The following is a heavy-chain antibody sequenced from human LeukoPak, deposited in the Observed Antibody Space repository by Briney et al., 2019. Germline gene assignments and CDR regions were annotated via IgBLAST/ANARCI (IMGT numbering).Heavy chain of an antibody. CDR1: GLTFYTYA. D-gene: IGHD5-18*01. CDR2: ISGSGGST. CDR3: AKGSGYSYGYPDY. V-gene: IGHV3-23*01. J-gene: IGHJ4*02. Sequence: GGSLRLSCAVSGLTFYTYAMSWVRQAPGKGLEWVSAISGSGGSTYYADSVKGRFTISRDNSKNTLYLQMNSLRAEDTAVYYCAKGSGYSYGYPDYWGQGTLVTVSS.